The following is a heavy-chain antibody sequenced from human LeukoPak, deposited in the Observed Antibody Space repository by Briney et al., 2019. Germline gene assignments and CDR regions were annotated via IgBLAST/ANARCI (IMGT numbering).Heavy chain of an antibody. J-gene: IGHJ4*02. Sequence: SETLSLTCTVSGDSIIGYYWSWIRQPLGKGLEWIGYIHYSGSTNYNPSPQSRVTISVDTSRSHFSLKQSSATAADTAVYYCARGERLGPDFWGQGTLVTVSS. V-gene: IGHV4-59*01. CDR1: GDSIIGYY. CDR3: ARGERLGPDF. D-gene: IGHD1-1*01. CDR2: IHYSGST.